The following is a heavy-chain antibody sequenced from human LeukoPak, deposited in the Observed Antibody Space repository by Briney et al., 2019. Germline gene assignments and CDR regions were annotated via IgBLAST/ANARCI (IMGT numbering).Heavy chain of an antibody. CDR3: AKAGYSSGRYYYYYYMDV. Sequence: PGGSLRLSCAASGFTFSSYGMHWVRQAPGKGLEGVAVISYDGSNKYYADSVKGRFTIPRDNSKNTLYLQMNSLRAEDTAVYYCAKAGYSSGRYYYYYYMDVWGKGTTVTVSS. V-gene: IGHV3-30*18. CDR1: GFTFSSYG. J-gene: IGHJ6*03. D-gene: IGHD6-19*01. CDR2: ISYDGSNK.